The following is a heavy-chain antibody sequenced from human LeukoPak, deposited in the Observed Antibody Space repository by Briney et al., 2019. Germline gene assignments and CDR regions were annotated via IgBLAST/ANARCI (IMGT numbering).Heavy chain of an antibody. CDR3: ARDAYSSGWYLYYFDY. V-gene: IGHV3-7*01. D-gene: IGHD6-19*01. CDR1: GFTFSSYW. CDR2: IKQDGSEK. Sequence: GGSLRLSCAASGFTFSSYWMSWVRQAPGKGLEWVANIKQDGSEKYYVDSVKGRFTISRDNAKNSLYLQMNSLRAEDTAVYYCARDAYSSGWYLYYFDYWGQGTLVTVSS. J-gene: IGHJ4*02.